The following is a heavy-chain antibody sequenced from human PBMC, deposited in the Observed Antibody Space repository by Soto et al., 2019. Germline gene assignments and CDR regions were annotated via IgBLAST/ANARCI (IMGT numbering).Heavy chain of an antibody. Sequence: GWSLRLSCAASGFTFSSYWMHWVRQAPGKGLVWVSRINSDGSSTSYADSVKGRFTISRDNAKNTLYLQMNSLRAEDTAVYYCARGGFYNWFDPWGKGTLATVSS. CDR1: GFTFSSYW. V-gene: IGHV3-74*01. J-gene: IGHJ5*02. CDR2: INSDGSST. CDR3: ARGGFYNWFDP.